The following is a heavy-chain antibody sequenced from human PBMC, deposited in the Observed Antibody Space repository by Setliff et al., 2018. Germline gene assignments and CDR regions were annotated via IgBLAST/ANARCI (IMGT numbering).Heavy chain of an antibody. Sequence: PGGSLRLSCVASTFTFSKYAVTWVRQAPGKALEGVSGLSDSGGSIYLADSVRGRFTMSRDNPKKTVYLQMSNLRADDTASYFCALSFYDSSGYPRYFDHWGQGTQVTVSS. CDR3: ALSFYDSSGYPRYFDH. J-gene: IGHJ4*02. CDR1: TFTFSKYA. D-gene: IGHD3-22*01. CDR2: LSDSGGSI. V-gene: IGHV3-23*01.